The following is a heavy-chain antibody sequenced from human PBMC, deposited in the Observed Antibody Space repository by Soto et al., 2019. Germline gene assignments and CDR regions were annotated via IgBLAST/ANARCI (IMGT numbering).Heavy chain of an antibody. Sequence: QVQLQQWGAGLLKPSETLSLTCAVYGGSFSGYYWSWIRQPPGKVLEWIGEINHSGSTNYNPSLKSRVTISVDTSKNQFSLKLSSVTAADTAVYYCARGGGIAAAADNWFDPWGQGTLVTVSS. D-gene: IGHD6-13*01. J-gene: IGHJ5*02. CDR3: ARGGGIAAAADNWFDP. CDR2: INHSGST. CDR1: GGSFSGYY. V-gene: IGHV4-34*01.